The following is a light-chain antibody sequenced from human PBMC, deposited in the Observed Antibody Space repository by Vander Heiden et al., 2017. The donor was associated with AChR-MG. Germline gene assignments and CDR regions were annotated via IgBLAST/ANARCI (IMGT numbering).Light chain of an antibody. J-gene: IGLJ2*01. Sequence: QSALIQPPSVSGSPGQSVTISYTGTCVVVGNYDYVSWSQQNPGTGPNPMIYYVNTRPSGVPDRFSGSKSGNTASMTISRLQAEDVAEFFCNSYTTNASVVFGGGTKLTVL. CDR3: NSYTTNASVV. CDR2: YVN. V-gene: IGLV2-18*02. CDR1: CVVVGNYDY.